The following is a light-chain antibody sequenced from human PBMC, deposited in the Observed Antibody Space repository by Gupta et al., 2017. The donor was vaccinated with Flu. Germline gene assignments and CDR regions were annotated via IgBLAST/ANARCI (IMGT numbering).Light chain of an antibody. V-gene: IGLV3-1*01. CDR2: QDS. CDR1: KLGDKY. J-gene: IGLJ1*01. CDR3: QAWDSSTAV. Sequence: SYELTQPPSVSVSPGQTASITCSGDKLGDKYVFWYQQKPGQSPVLVIYQDSKRPSGITEQFSGSNSESTATLTIGGTQAMDEADYYCQAWDSSTAVFGTGTKVTAL.